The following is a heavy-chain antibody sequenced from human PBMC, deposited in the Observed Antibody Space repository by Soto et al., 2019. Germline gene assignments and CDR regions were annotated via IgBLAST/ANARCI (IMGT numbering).Heavy chain of an antibody. J-gene: IGHJ6*03. V-gene: IGHV3-48*01. Sequence: EVQLVESGGGLVQPGGSXXXSCXXXGXXXXXXXXXXXXQAPGKGLEWVSYISSSSSTIYYADSVKGRFTISRDNAKNSLYLQMNSLRAEDTAVYYCARERGSGSYPYYYYYMDVWGKGTTVTVSS. CDR3: ARERGSGSYPYYYYYMDV. D-gene: IGHD3-10*01. CDR1: GXXXXXXX. CDR2: ISSSSSTI.